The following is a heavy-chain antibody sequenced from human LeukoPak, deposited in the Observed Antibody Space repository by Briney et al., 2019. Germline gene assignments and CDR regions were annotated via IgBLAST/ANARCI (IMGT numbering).Heavy chain of an antibody. CDR1: GYTFTTYG. D-gene: IGHD4-23*01. V-gene: IGHV1-18*01. CDR2: INAYNGNT. Sequence: GASVKVSCKASGYTFTTYGISWVRQAPGQGLEWMGWINAYNGNTNYAQNLQGRVTMTTDTSTSTAYMELRSLSSDDTAVYYCARDLYGGNSAYWGQGTLVAVSS. CDR3: ARDLYGGNSAY. J-gene: IGHJ4*02.